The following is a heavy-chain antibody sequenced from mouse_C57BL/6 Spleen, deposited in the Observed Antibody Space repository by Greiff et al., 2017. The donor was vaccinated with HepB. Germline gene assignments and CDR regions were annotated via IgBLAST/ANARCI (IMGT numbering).Heavy chain of an antibody. D-gene: IGHD2-5*01. V-gene: IGHV5-4*03. J-gene: IGHJ1*03. CDR2: ISDGGSYT. Sequence: EVKLMESGGGLVKPGGSLKLSCAASGFTFSSYAMSWVRQTPEKRLEWVATISDGGSYTYYPDNVKGRFTISRDNAKNNLYLQMSHLKSEDTAMYYCARGNYSNPYFDVWGTGTTVTVSS. CDR1: GFTFSSYA. CDR3: ARGNYSNPYFDV.